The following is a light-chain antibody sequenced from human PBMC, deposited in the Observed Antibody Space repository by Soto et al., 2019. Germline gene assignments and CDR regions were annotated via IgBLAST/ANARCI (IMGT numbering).Light chain of an antibody. Sequence: EIVLTQSPATLSLSPGEGATLSCRASQSVSTYLAWYQQKPGQAPRLLIYHASDRAPGVPARFSGSGSGTDFTLTISSLEPEDFAVYYCQQYGSSVTFGGGTKVEIK. CDR3: QQYGSSVT. J-gene: IGKJ4*01. CDR1: QSVSTY. V-gene: IGKV3-11*01. CDR2: HAS.